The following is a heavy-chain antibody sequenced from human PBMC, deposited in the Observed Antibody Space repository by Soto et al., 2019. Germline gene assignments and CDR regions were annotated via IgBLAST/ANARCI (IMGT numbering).Heavy chain of an antibody. V-gene: IGHV1-46*01. CDR2: INPSGGST. CDR1: GYTFTSYY. Sequence: QVQLVQSGAEVKKPGASVKVSCKASGYTFTSYYMHWVRQAPGQGLEWMGIINPSGGSTSYAQKFQARVTMTRDTSTSTVYMELSSLRSEDTAVYYCARVGYYDSSGYDTFDIWGQGTMVTVSS. D-gene: IGHD3-22*01. J-gene: IGHJ3*02. CDR3: ARVGYYDSSGYDTFDI.